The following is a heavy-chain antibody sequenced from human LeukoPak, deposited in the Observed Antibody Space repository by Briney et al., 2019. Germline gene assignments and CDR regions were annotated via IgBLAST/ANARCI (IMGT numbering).Heavy chain of an antibody. V-gene: IGHV1-8*01. CDR2: MNPNSGTV. CDR1: GYSLTNYD. D-gene: IGHD7-27*01. CDR3: TRGASDYWGENYFDY. Sequence: GASVKVSCKASGYSLTNYDFNWVRQATGHGLEWMGWMNPNSGTVGYAQKFQGRVTMTRNASISAAYMELSSLTSEDAAVYYCTRGASDYWGENYFDYWGQGSLVTVSS. J-gene: IGHJ4*02.